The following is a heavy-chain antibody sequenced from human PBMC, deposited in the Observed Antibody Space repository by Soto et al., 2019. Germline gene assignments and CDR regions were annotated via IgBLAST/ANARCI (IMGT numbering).Heavy chain of an antibody. Sequence: SETLSLTCTVSGGSISSSSYYWAWIRQPPGKGLEWIGYIYYSGSTNYNPSLKSRVTISVDTSKNQFSLKLSSVTAADTAVYYCAFSSGWDLTFDYWGQGTLVTVSS. CDR2: IYYSGST. V-gene: IGHV4-61*05. CDR1: GGSISSSSYY. CDR3: AFSSGWDLTFDY. J-gene: IGHJ4*02. D-gene: IGHD6-19*01.